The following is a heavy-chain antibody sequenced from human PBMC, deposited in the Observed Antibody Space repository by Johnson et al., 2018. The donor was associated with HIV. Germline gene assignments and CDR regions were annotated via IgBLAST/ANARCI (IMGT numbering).Heavy chain of an antibody. Sequence: VQLVESGGGVVQPGGSLRLSCSASGCTFSSYAMSWVRQAPGKGLGWFSAIGSIAVITNVGTLGGAGFPISRDNSRNTLYLQMNSLRTEDTAVYYCAKERCGGDSFDAFDIWGQGTMVTVSS. J-gene: IGHJ3*02. V-gene: IGHV3-23*04. CDR1: GCTFSSYA. D-gene: IGHD2-21*02. CDR3: AKERCGGDSFDAFDI. CDR2: IGSIAVIT.